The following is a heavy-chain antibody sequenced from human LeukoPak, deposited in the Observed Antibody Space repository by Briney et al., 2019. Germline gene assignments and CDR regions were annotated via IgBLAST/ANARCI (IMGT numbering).Heavy chain of an antibody. CDR1: GFTFSIYG. CDR3: ARASGPFDY. V-gene: IGHV3-33*01. D-gene: IGHD3-10*01. CDR2: IWNDGSNK. Sequence: GGSLRLSCAASGFTFSIYGMHWVRQAPGKGLEWVAVIWNDGSNKYYADSVKGRFTISRDNSKNTLYLQMDSLRAEDTAVYSCARASGPFDYWGQGTLVTVSS. J-gene: IGHJ4*02.